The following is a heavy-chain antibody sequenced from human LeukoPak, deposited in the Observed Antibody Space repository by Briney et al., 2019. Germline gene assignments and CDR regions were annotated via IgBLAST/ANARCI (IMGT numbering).Heavy chain of an antibody. V-gene: IGHV3-23*01. CDR3: ARWGSCSSTSCQAGAFDV. D-gene: IGHD2-2*01. J-gene: IGHJ3*01. CDR1: EFTFSNYG. Sequence: GGSLRLSCAASEFTFSNYGMSWVRQAPGKGLEWVAGISSSGGSTYYADSVRGRFTISRDNSRNTLYLQMDNLRAEDTAVYYCARWGSCSSTSCQAGAFDVWGQGTLVTVSS. CDR2: ISSSGGST.